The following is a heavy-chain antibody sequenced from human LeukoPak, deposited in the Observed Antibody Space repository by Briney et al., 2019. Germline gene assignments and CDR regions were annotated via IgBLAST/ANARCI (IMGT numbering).Heavy chain of an antibody. J-gene: IGHJ4*02. Sequence: SETLSLTCTVSGGSISSSNYYWGWIRQPPGKGLEWIGSIYYSGSTYYNPSLKSRVTISVDTSKNQFSLKLTSVTAADTAVYYCARVLGYYYFDYWGQGTLVTVSS. CDR1: GGSISSSNYY. CDR2: IYYSGST. D-gene: IGHD3-22*01. V-gene: IGHV4-39*07. CDR3: ARVLGYYYFDY.